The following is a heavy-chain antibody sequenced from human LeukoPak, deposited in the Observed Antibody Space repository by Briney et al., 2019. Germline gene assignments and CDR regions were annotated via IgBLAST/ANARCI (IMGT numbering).Heavy chain of an antibody. CDR1: GGSFSGYY. CDR2: INHSGST. CDR3: AITSYYDFWSGYNWFDP. V-gene: IGHV4-34*01. Sequence: SETLSLTCAVYGGSFSGYYWSWIRQPPGKWLEWIGEINHSGSTNYNPSLKSRVTISVDTSKNQFSLKLSSVTAADTAVYYCAITSYYDFWSGYNWFDPWGQGTLVTVSS. J-gene: IGHJ5*02. D-gene: IGHD3-3*01.